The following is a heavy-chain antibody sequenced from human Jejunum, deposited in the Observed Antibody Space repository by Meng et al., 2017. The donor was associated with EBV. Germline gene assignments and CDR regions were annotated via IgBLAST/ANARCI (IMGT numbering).Heavy chain of an antibody. CDR2: IDSDGSNT. CDR1: GFSFSGYW. V-gene: IGHV3-74*01. CDR3: ARGNHGPDY. J-gene: IGHJ4*02. D-gene: IGHD1-14*01. Sequence: EVQRGESGGGLVQPGGSLRLSCAASGFSFSGYWMEWVRQAPGKGLVWVSRIDSDGSNTNYADSVKGRFTISRDNAKNTLYLQMNSLRPEDTAVYYCARGNHGPDYWGQGTLVTVSS.